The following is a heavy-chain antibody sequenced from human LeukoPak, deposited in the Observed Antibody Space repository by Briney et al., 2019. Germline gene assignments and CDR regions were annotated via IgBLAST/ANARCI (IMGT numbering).Heavy chain of an antibody. Sequence: GSLRLSCAASGFTFSSYAMSWVRQAPGKGLEWIGEINHSGSTNYNPSLKSRVTISVDTSKNQFSLKLSSVTAADTAVYYCARGGYSYGCDYWGQGTLVTVSS. CDR1: GFTFSSYA. V-gene: IGHV4-34*01. CDR2: INHSGST. D-gene: IGHD5-18*01. J-gene: IGHJ4*02. CDR3: ARGGYSYGCDY.